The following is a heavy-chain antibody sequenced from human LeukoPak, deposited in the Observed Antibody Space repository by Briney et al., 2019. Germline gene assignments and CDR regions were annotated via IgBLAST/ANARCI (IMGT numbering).Heavy chain of an antibody. CDR1: GGSISNGDYY. CDR3: ARVEWNGDYGIPFDY. CDR2: IYYSGST. J-gene: IGHJ4*02. D-gene: IGHD4-17*01. Sequence: SQTLSLTCTVSGGSISNGDYYWSWIRQPPGKGLEWMGYIYYSGSTYYNPSLKSRVTISVDTSKNQFSLKLSSVTAAGTAVYYCARVEWNGDYGIPFDYWRQGTLVTVPS. V-gene: IGHV4-30-4*01.